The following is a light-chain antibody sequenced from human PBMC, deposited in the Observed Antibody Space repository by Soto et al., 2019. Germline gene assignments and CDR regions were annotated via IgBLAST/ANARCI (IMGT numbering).Light chain of an antibody. CDR3: QQRINWPRT. J-gene: IGKJ2*01. CDR2: DAS. CDR1: QSISSY. V-gene: IGKV3-11*01. Sequence: EIVLTQSPATLSLSPGERATLSCRASQSISSYLAWYQQKPGQAPRLLISDASNRATGIPARFSGSGSGTDFSLTISSLEPEDFAIYYCQQRINWPRTFGQGTKLELK.